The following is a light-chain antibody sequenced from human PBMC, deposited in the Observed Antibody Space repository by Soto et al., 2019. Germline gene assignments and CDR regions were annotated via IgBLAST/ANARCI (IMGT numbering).Light chain of an antibody. Sequence: AIQLTHSPSSLSASVVDRLSITCRASQAIRSALGWYQQRPGKVPKLLIYAASTLQRGVPSRFSGSGFGTDFTLTISSLQPEDFATYYCLLDFNYFWAFGQGTKVDIK. CDR2: AAS. V-gene: IGKV1-6*01. CDR1: QAIRSA. CDR3: LLDFNYFWA. J-gene: IGKJ1*01.